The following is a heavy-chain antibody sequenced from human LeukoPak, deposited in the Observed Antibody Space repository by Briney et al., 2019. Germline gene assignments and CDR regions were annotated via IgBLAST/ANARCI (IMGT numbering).Heavy chain of an antibody. D-gene: IGHD5-12*01. CDR3: ARAIYSGYDAFDI. CDR1: GGSISSGSYY. V-gene: IGHV4-61*02. CDR2: IYTSGST. J-gene: IGHJ3*02. Sequence: PSETLSLTCTVSGGSISSGSYYWSWIRQPAGKGLEWIGRIYTSGSTNYNPSLKSRVTISVDTSKNQFSLKLSSVTAADTAVYYCARAIYSGYDAFDIWGQGTMVTVSS.